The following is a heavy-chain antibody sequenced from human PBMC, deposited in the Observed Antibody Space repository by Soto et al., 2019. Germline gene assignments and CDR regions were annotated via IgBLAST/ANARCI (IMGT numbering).Heavy chain of an antibody. Sequence: SETLSLTCSVSGDSSSTYYWGLLRQPPGKGLEWIGYINYSGRTNHNPSLKSRVTTSVDTSKNQFSLKLSSVTAADTAVYYCARSFCSDSVSCNWFDPWGQGTLVTVSS. CDR1: GDSSSTYY. J-gene: IGHJ5*02. D-gene: IGHD2-15*01. V-gene: IGHV4-59*01. CDR3: ARSFCSDSVSCNWFDP. CDR2: INYSGRT.